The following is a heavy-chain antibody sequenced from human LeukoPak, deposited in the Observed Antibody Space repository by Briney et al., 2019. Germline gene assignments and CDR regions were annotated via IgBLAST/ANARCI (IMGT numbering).Heavy chain of an antibody. D-gene: IGHD3-16*01. CDR1: RYSISSGYF. CDR2: IYHSGST. CDR3: ARQQGGTFDI. V-gene: IGHV4-38-2*02. J-gene: IGHJ3*02. Sequence: PSETLSLTCTVSRYSISSGYFWGWIRQPPGKGLEWIGSIYHSGSTNYNPSLRSRVTISVDTSKNHFSLRLSSVTAADTAVYYCARQQGGTFDIWGQGTMVTVSS.